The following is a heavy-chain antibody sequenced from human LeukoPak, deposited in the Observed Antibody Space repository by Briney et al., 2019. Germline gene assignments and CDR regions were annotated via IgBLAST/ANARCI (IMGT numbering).Heavy chain of an antibody. J-gene: IGHJ4*02. D-gene: IGHD3-10*01. Sequence: SQTLSLTCTVSGGSISSGSYYWGWIRQPPGKGLEWIGSIYYSGSTYYNPSLKSRVTISVDTSKNQFSLKLSSVTAADTAVYYCARQSTGVLWFGELLGKEYYFDYWGQGTLVTVSS. V-gene: IGHV4-39*01. CDR3: ARQSTGVLWFGELLGKEYYFDY. CDR1: GGSISSGSYY. CDR2: IYYSGST.